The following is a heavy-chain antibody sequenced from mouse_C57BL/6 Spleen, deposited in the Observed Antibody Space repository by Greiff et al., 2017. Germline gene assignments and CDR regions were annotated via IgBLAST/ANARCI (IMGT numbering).Heavy chain of an antibody. D-gene: IGHD4-1*01. Sequence: QVQLQQPGAELVMPGASVKVSCKASGYTFTSYWMHWVKQRPGQGLEWIGRIHPSDSDTNYNQKFTGKATLPVDKSSSTAYIQLSSLTSEDSSVYYCAIVGGWFAYWGQGTLVTVSA. CDR2: IHPSDSDT. J-gene: IGHJ3*01. CDR3: AIVGGWFAY. CDR1: GYTFTSYW. V-gene: IGHV1-74*01.